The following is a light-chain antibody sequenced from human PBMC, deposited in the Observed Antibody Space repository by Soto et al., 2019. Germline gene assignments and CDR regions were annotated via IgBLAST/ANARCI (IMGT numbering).Light chain of an antibody. J-gene: IGKJ1*01. V-gene: IGKV1-12*01. CDR2: GAS. CDR1: QDVSSW. Sequence: DIQLTQSPSSVSASVGDRVTITCRASQDVSSWLAWYQQKPGKAPKLLIYGASTLRSGVPSRFSGSGSGTEYTLTIYNLQPEDFATYYCQQANNFPWTFGQGTK. CDR3: QQANNFPWT.